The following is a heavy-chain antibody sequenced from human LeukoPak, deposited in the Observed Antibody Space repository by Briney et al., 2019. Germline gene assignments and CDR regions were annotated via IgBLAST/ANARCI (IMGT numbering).Heavy chain of an antibody. Sequence: GGSLRLSCAASGFTFDDYAMHWVRQAPGKGLEWVSGISWNSGTIDYADSVRGRFTISRDNAKNSLYLQMDSLRVEDTAFYYCAKDNRRHYTSGPNPDSLHWGQGALVTVSS. CDR3: AKDNRRHYTSGPNPDSLH. J-gene: IGHJ4*02. V-gene: IGHV3-9*01. CDR1: GFTFDDYA. CDR2: ISWNSGTI. D-gene: IGHD6-19*01.